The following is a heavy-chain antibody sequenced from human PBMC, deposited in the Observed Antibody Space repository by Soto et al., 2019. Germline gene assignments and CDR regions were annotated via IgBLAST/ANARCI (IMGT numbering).Heavy chain of an antibody. CDR2: IYYSGST. Sequence: SETLSLTCTVSGGSISSYYWSWIRQPPGKGLEWIGYIYYSGSTNYNPSLKSRVTVSVDTSKNQFSLKLSSVTAADTAVYYCARHPSNFWFDPWGQGTLVTVSS. V-gene: IGHV4-59*08. CDR3: ARHPSNFWFDP. D-gene: IGHD4-4*01. J-gene: IGHJ5*02. CDR1: GGSISSYY.